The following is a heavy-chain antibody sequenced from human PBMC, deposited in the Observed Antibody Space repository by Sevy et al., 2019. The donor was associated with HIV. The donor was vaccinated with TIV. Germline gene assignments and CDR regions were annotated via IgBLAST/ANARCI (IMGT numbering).Heavy chain of an antibody. D-gene: IGHD2-2*01. V-gene: IGHV3-7*03. CDR1: GFTFSNFW. J-gene: IGHJ6*02. Sequence: GSLRLSCAASGFTFSNFWMSWVRQAPGKGLEWVANIKRDGSEKYYMASVKGRFTISRDNAKKSMYLQMNSLRAEDTAIYFCAGGCSSTSCLWGLDVWGQGTTVTVSS. CDR2: IKRDGSEK. CDR3: AGGCSSTSCLWGLDV.